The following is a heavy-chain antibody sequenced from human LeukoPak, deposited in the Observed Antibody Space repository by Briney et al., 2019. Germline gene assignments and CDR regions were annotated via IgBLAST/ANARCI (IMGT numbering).Heavy chain of an antibody. V-gene: IGHV4-4*07. D-gene: IGHD6-13*01. CDR3: AREYSSSWYPNWYFDL. J-gene: IGHJ2*01. CDR1: GGSISSYY. Sequence: SETLSLTCTVSGGSISSYYWSWIRQPAGKGLEWIGHIYTSGSTNYNPSLKSRVTMSVDTSKNQFSLKLSSVTAADTAVYYCAREYSSSWYPNWYFDLWGRGTLVTVSS. CDR2: IYTSGST.